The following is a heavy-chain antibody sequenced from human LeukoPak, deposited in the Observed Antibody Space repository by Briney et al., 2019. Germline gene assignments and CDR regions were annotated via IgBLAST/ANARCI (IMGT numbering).Heavy chain of an antibody. V-gene: IGHV3-23*01. CDR2: ISGSGGST. J-gene: IGHJ5*02. CDR3: ARSTVTTFWNWFDP. Sequence: GALRLSCAVSGFTFSSYSLNWVRQAPGKGLEWVSTISGSGGSTYYADSVKGRFTISRDNSKNTVYLQMNSLSAEDTAVYYCARSTVTTFWNWFDPWGQGTLVTVSS. CDR1: GFTFSSYS. D-gene: IGHD4-17*01.